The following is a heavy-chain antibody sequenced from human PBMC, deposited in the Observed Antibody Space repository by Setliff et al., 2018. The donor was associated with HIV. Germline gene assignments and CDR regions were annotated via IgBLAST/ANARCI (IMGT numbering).Heavy chain of an antibody. D-gene: IGHD3-10*01. V-gene: IGHV4-59*11. CDR2: IYYSETT. CDR3: ARDSGRRNDAFDI. CDR1: GASISSHY. J-gene: IGHJ3*02. Sequence: SETLSLTCTVSGASISSHYWSWIRQSPGKGPEWIGSIYYSETTNNNPSLKSRVTISVDTSKNQFSLKPSSVTAADTAVYYCARDSGRRNDAFDIWGQGTMVTVSS.